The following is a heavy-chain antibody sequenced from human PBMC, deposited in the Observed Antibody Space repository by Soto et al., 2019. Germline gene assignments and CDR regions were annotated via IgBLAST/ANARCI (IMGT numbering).Heavy chain of an antibody. CDR3: ARVVTVVKSFHYWYFDL. J-gene: IGHJ2*01. CDR2: IIPIFGTA. D-gene: IGHD2-15*01. Sequence: QVQLVQSGAEVKKPGSSVKVSCKASGGTFSSYAISWVRQAPGQGLEWMGGIIPIFGTANYAKKFQGRVTITAGESTSTAYMELSSLRSEATAVYYCARVVTVVKSFHYWYFDLWGRGTLVTVSS. CDR1: GGTFSSYA. V-gene: IGHV1-69*12.